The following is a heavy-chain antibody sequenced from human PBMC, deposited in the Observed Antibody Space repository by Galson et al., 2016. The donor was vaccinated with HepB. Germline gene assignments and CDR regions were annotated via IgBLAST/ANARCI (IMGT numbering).Heavy chain of an antibody. CDR2: IWYDGSNK. CDR1: GFTFSNYG. V-gene: IGHV3-33*01. J-gene: IGHJ4*02. D-gene: IGHD4-17*01. CDR3: ARGSLRFVYGDTFDY. Sequence: LRLSCAASGFTFSNYGMHWVRQVPGKGLEWVAVIWYDGSNKYYADSVKGRFTISRDNSKNTLYLQMNSLRAEDTAVYYCARGSLRFVYGDTFDYWGQGTLVTVSS.